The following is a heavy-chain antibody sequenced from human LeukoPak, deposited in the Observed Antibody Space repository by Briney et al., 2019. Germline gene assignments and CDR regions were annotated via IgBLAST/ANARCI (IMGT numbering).Heavy chain of an antibody. CDR1: GFIFSNYG. CDR2: IRYDESNK. D-gene: IGHD6-19*01. Sequence: GGSLRLSCAASGFIFSNYGMHWVRQAPGQGLEWVAFIRYDESNKFYADSVRGRFTISRDNSKNTLFLQMNSLRAEDTAVYYCATMQWLEGVVWFDPWGQGTLVTVSS. J-gene: IGHJ5*02. CDR3: ATMQWLEGVVWFDP. V-gene: IGHV3-30*02.